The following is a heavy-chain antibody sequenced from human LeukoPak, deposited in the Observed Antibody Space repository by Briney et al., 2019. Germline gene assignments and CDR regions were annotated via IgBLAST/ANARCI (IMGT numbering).Heavy chain of an antibody. CDR2: IYSGGNT. J-gene: IGHJ4*02. D-gene: IGHD3-16*01. V-gene: IGHV3-66*01. Sequence: GGSLRLSCAASGFTLSSNYVGWVRQAPGKGLEWVSHIYSGGNTYYADSVKGRFTISRDTSENMVFLQMNSLRAEDTAVYYCAKGGGSGKYYFDYWGQGTLVTVSS. CDR3: AKGGGSGKYYFDY. CDR1: GFTLSSNY.